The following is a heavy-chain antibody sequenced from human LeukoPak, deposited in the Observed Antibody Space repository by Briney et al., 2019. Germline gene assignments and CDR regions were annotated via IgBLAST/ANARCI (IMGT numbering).Heavy chain of an antibody. CDR1: GFTFSSYA. CDR3: AKDRWVGATISHYFDY. J-gene: IGHJ4*02. CDR2: ISTRGGTT. D-gene: IGHD1-26*01. Sequence: GGSLRLSCAASGFTFSSYAMNWVRQAPGKGLEWVSAISTRGGTTYYADFVKGRFTISRDDSKNTLYLQMNSLRVEDTAVYYCAKDRWVGATISHYFDYWGQGTLVTVSS. V-gene: IGHV3-23*01.